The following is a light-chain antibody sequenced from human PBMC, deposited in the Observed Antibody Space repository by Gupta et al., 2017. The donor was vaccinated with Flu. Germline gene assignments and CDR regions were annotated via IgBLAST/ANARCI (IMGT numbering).Light chain of an antibody. J-gene: IGKJ1*01. Sequence: DIRMTQSPSTLSASIGDTVTISCRASQNIDEWLAWYQLKPGKAPKLLIYKASTLENGVPSRFSGSGSGAKFTLTINNLQRDDSASYFCQQYFSYRSFGQGTKVDIK. CDR2: KAS. V-gene: IGKV1-5*03. CDR3: QQYFSYRS. CDR1: QNIDEW.